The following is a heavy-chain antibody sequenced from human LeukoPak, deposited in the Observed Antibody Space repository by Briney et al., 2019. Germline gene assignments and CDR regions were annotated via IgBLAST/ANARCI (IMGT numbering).Heavy chain of an antibody. CDR1: GFTFSSYA. V-gene: IGHV3-23*01. CDR3: AKVRGYSYGSFDY. CDR2: ISGSGVST. D-gene: IGHD5-18*01. J-gene: IGHJ4*02. Sequence: AGGSLRLSCAASGFTFSSYAMSWVRQAPGKGLEWVSAISGSGVSTYYADSVKGRFTISRDNSKNTLYLQMNSLRAEDTAVYYCAKVRGYSYGSFDYWGQGTLVTVSS.